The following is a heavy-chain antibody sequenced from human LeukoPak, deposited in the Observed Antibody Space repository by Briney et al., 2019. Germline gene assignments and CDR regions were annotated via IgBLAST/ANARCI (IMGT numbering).Heavy chain of an antibody. CDR3: ARDPYSGSYYGPQLDY. J-gene: IGHJ4*02. Sequence: GGSLRLSCAASGFTFSSYWMSWVRQAPGKGLEWVANIKQDGSEKYYVDSVKGRFTISRDNAKNSLYLQMNSLRAEDTAVYYCARDPYSGSYYGPQLDYWGQGTLVTVSS. D-gene: IGHD1-26*01. CDR1: GFTFSSYW. V-gene: IGHV3-7*01. CDR2: IKQDGSEK.